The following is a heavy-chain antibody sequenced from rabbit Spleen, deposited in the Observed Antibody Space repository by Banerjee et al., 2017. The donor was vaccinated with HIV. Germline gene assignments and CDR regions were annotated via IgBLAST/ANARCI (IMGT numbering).Heavy chain of an antibody. CDR3: ARAIVPWLGLTRLDL. Sequence: QEQLVESGGGLVQPGGSLKLSCKASGFDFSSYGMSWVRQAPGKGLEWIGIISVGEGGTDYASWVNGRFTISSDNAQSTVDLKMTSLTAADTATYFCARAIVPWLGLTRLDLWGQGTLVTV. D-gene: IGHD4-1*01. J-gene: IGHJ3*01. CDR2: ISVGEGGT. V-gene: IGHV1S47*01. CDR1: GFDFSSYG.